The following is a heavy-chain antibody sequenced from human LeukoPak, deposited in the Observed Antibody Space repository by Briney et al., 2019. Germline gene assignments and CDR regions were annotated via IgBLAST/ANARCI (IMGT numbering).Heavy chain of an antibody. D-gene: IGHD4-17*01. CDR2: ISGSGGST. CDR1: GFTFSSYA. V-gene: IGHV3-23*01. J-gene: IGHJ4*02. Sequence: LSGGSLRLSCEVSGFTFSSYAMNWVRQAPGKGVEWVSGISGSGGSTFYADSVKGRFTISRDNSKDTLYLQVNSLRAEDTAVYYCATARTLRVTTSFDYWGQGTLVTVSS. CDR3: ATARTLRVTTSFDY.